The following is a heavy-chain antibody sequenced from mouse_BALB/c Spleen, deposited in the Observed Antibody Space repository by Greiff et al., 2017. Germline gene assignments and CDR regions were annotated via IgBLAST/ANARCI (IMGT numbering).Heavy chain of an antibody. Sequence: DVHLVESGGGLVQPGGSLKLSCAASGFTFSSYGMSWVRQTPDKRLELVATINSNGGSTYYPDSVKGRFTISRDNAKNTLYLQMSSLKSEDTAMYYCARENLLLRWYYAMDYWGQGTSVTVSS. CDR1: GFTFSSYG. D-gene: IGHD1-1*01. CDR3: ARENLLLRWYYAMDY. CDR2: INSNGGST. J-gene: IGHJ4*01. V-gene: IGHV5-6-3*01.